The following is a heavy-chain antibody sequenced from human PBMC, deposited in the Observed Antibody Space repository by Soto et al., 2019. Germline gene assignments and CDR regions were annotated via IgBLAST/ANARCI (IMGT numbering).Heavy chain of an antibody. Sequence: PGGSLRLSCAASGFTYSDYFMNWIRQAPGKGLEWLAYIGRSGSPIYYADSVKGRFTISRDNTKNSLYLQLNSLRAEDMAIYFCAREENTASRGFFDYWGQGALVTVSS. CDR2: IGRSGSPI. CDR3: AREENTASRGFFDY. CDR1: GFTYSDYF. D-gene: IGHD3-10*01. J-gene: IGHJ4*02. V-gene: IGHV3-11*01.